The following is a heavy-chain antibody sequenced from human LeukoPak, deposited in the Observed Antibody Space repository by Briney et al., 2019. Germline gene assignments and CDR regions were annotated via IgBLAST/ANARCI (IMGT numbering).Heavy chain of an antibody. CDR1: GYTFTELS. J-gene: IGHJ4*02. D-gene: IGHD3-22*01. Sequence: ASVKVSCKVSGYTFTELSMHWVRQAPGQGLEWMGGIIPIFGTANYAQKFQGRVTITADESTSTAYMELSSLRSEDTAVYYCASNDYYDSSGYYEDWGQGTLVTVSS. V-gene: IGHV1-69*13. CDR2: IIPIFGTA. CDR3: ASNDYYDSSGYYED.